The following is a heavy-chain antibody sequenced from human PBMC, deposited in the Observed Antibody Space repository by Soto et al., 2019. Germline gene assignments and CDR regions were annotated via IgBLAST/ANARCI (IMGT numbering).Heavy chain of an antibody. Sequence: SETLSLTCAVYGGSFSGYYWSWIRQPPGKGLEWIGEINNSGSTNYNPSLKSRVTISVDTSKNKFSLKLSSVTAADTAVYYCAREAYGAYYYYYMDVWGKGTTVTVSS. J-gene: IGHJ6*03. CDR1: GGSFSGYY. CDR3: AREAYGAYYYYYMDV. D-gene: IGHD4-17*01. CDR2: INNSGST. V-gene: IGHV4-34*01.